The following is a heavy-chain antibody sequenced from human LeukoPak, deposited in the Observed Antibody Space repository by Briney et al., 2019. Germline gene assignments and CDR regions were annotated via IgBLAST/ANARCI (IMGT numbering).Heavy chain of an antibody. CDR2: IYTSGST. V-gene: IGHV4-61*02. Sequence: SQTLSLTCTVSGGSISSGSYYWSWIRQPAGKGLEWIGRIYTSGSTNYNPSLKSRVTISVDTSKNQFSLKLSSVTAADTAVYYCAREGYSYGLFDYWGQGTLVTVSS. CDR3: AREGYSYGLFDY. D-gene: IGHD5-18*01. J-gene: IGHJ4*02. CDR1: GGSISSGSYY.